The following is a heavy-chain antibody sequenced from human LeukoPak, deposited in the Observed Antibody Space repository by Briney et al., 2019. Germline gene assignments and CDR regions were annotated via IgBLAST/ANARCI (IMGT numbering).Heavy chain of an antibody. CDR1: GFTFDDYA. J-gene: IGHJ4*02. Sequence: TGGSLRLSCAASGFTFDDYAMHWVRQAPGKGLEWVSGISWNSGSIGYADSVKGRFTISRDNSKNTLYLQMNSLRAEDTAVYYCAEDQEPTGTTDLVSAMVPDYWGQGTLVTVSS. CDR2: ISWNSGSI. V-gene: IGHV3-9*01. CDR3: AEDQEPTGTTDLVSAMVPDY. D-gene: IGHD1-7*01.